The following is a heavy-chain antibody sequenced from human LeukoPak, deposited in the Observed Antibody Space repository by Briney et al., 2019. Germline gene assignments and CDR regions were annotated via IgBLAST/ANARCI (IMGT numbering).Heavy chain of an antibody. CDR3: ARVGDHFQWNLDL. Sequence: PGGSLRLSCAASGFTLRTKYMNWVRQAPGKGLEWVSIIYICCTTYYPDSVKGRFTISRDTSKNTLSVQMNSLRAEDTAVYCCARVGDHFQWNLDLWGRGTLVTVSS. J-gene: IGHJ2*01. CDR2: IYICCTT. CDR1: GFTLRTKY. V-gene: IGHV3-53*01. D-gene: IGHD2-21*01.